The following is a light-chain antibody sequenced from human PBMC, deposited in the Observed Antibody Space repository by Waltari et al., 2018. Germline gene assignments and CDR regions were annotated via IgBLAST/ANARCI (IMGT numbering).Light chain of an antibody. V-gene: IGLV2-11*01. CDR2: DVN. Sequence: QSALTQPRSVSGSPGQSVTISCTGTSSDVGGYTYVSWYQQHPGKAPKLMLYDVNKRSSGVPDRFSCSKSGNTASLTISGLQTEDEADYYCCSYAGSYTWVFGGGTKLTVL. CDR1: SSDVGGYTY. CDR3: CSYAGSYTWV. J-gene: IGLJ3*02.